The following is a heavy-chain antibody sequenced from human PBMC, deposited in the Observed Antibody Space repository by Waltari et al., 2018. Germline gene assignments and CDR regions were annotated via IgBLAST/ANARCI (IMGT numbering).Heavy chain of an antibody. D-gene: IGHD6-19*01. V-gene: IGHV3-33*01. J-gene: IGHJ6*02. CDR3: ARGGLVHDYYYGMDV. CDR1: GFTFISSC. CDR2: IWYDGSNK. Sequence: QVQLVESGGGVVQPGRSLRLSCAASGFTFISSCLHWLRQAPGKGLEWVAVIWYDGSNKYYADSVKGRFTISRDNSKNTLYLQMNSLRAEDTAVYYCARGGLVHDYYYGMDVWGQGTTVTVSS.